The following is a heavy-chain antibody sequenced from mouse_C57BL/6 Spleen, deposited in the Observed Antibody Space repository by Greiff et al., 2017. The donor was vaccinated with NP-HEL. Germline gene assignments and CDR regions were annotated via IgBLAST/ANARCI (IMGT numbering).Heavy chain of an antibody. J-gene: IGHJ4*01. Sequence: VQLQQPGAELVKPGASVKMSCKASGYTFTSYWITWVKQRPGQGLEWIGDIYPGSGSTNYNEKFKSKATLTVDTSSSTAYMQLSSLTSEDSAVYYCAREGTYYDYDRSAMDYWGQGTSVTVSS. D-gene: IGHD2-4*01. V-gene: IGHV1-55*01. CDR2: IYPGSGST. CDR3: AREGTYYDYDRSAMDY. CDR1: GYTFTSYW.